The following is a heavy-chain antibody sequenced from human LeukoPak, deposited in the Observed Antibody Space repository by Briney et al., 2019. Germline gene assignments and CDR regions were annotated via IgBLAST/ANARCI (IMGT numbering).Heavy chain of an antibody. CDR2: ISYDGSNK. J-gene: IGHJ6*02. CDR3: AKDLGTTGTPLGMDV. CDR1: GFTFSSYA. Sequence: PGGSLRLSCAASGFTFSSYAMHWVRQASGKGLEWVAVISYDGSNKYYTDSVKGRFTISRDNSKNTLYLQMNSLRAEDTAVYYCAKDLGTTGTPLGMDVWGQGTTVTVSS. D-gene: IGHD1-1*01. V-gene: IGHV3-30-3*01.